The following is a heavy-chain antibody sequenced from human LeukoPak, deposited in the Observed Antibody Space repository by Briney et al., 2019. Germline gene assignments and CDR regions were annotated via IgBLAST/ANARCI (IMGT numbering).Heavy chain of an antibody. CDR1: GYTITGYY. J-gene: IGHJ4*02. V-gene: IGHV1-2*02. D-gene: IGHD3-22*01. Sequence: ASVKVSCKASGYTITGYYMHWVRQAPGQGLEWMGWINPNSGGTNYAQRFQGRVTMTRDTSISTAYMELSRLRSDDTAVYYCARDIEVGYYYDSSGYYLFDYWGQGTLVTVSS. CDR3: ARDIEVGYYYDSSGYYLFDY. CDR2: INPNSGGT.